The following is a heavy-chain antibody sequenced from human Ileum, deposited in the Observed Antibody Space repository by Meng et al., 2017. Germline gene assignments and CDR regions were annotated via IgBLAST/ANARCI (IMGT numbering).Heavy chain of an antibody. CDR3: AREWSGSYRHFDY. V-gene: IGHV4-4*02. CDR2: IHHSGST. D-gene: IGHD1-26*01. CDR1: GGPISTSDW. J-gene: IGHJ4*02. Sequence: GPLQASGPGLLKPSGTLSLTCAVSGGPISTSDWWSWVRQPPGKGLEWIGEIHHSGSTNYNPSLKSRVTISVDKSKNQFSLKLNSVTAADTAVYYCAREWSGSYRHFDYWGQGTLVTVSS.